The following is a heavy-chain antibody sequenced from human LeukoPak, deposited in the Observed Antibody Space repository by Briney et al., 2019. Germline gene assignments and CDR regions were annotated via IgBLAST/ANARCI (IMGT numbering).Heavy chain of an antibody. V-gene: IGHV3-21*01. CDR2: ISSGSSYI. J-gene: IGHJ6*02. CDR3: ARDDFLTGYGDYYYGMDV. D-gene: IGHD3-9*01. Sequence: GGSLRLSCAASGFSFSTYSMNWVRQAPGKGLEWVSSISSGSSYIYYADSVKGRFTISRDNAKNSLYLQVNSLRTEDTAVYYCARDDFLTGYGDYYYGMDVWGQGTTVTVSS. CDR1: GFSFSTYS.